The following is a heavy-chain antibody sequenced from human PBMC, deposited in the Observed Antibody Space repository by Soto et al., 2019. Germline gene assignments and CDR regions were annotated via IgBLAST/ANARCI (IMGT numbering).Heavy chain of an antibody. CDR1: GFRFNDYY. V-gene: IGHV3-11*01. Sequence: LRLSCAAAGFRFNDYYMTWIRQAPGKGLEWVSYISSGSSNIYYAHSVKGRFTISRDNAKNSLYLQMNSLRAEDTAVYYCATSSGALAASFPYYFDYWGQGTLVTVSS. CDR3: ATSSGALAASFPYYFDY. CDR2: ISSGSSNI. J-gene: IGHJ4*02. D-gene: IGHD6-25*01.